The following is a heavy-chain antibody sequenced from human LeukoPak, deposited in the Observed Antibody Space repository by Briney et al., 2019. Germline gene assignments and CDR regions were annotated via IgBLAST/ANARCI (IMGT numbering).Heavy chain of an antibody. Sequence: LPGGSLRLSCAASGFTFSSYAMSWVRQAPGKGLEWVSAISGSGGSTYYADSVKGRFTISRDNSKNTLYLQMNSLRAEDTAVYYCAKGGGYEAQYYYYYLDVWGKGTTVTISS. D-gene: IGHD5-12*01. CDR2: ISGSGGST. J-gene: IGHJ6*03. CDR1: GFTFSSYA. V-gene: IGHV3-23*01. CDR3: AKGGGYEAQYYYYYLDV.